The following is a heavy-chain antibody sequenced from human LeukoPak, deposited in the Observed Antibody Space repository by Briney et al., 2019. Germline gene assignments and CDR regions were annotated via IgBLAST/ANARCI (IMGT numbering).Heavy chain of an antibody. J-gene: IGHJ4*02. V-gene: IGHV4-4*07. CDR1: GGTISSYY. CDR2: IYTSGST. CDR3: ARDSLGYSSGWYYFDY. D-gene: IGHD6-19*01. Sequence: PSETLSLTCTVSGGTISSYYWSWIRQPAGKGLEWIGRIYTSGSTNYNPSLKSRVTMSVDTSKNQFSLKLRSVTAADTAVYYCARDSLGYSSGWYYFDYWRQGTLVTVSS.